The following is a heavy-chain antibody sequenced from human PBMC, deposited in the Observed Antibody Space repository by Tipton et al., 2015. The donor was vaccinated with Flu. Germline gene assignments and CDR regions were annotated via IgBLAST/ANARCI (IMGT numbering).Heavy chain of an antibody. V-gene: IGHV4-31*03. CDR1: GGSISSGGYY. D-gene: IGHD3-22*01. CDR2: IYYSGST. Sequence: TLSLTCTVSGGSISSGGYYWGWIRQHPGKGLEWIGYIYYSGSTYYNPSLKSRVTISVDTSKNQFSLKLSSVTAADTAVYYCARGGSGYPPGGMDVWGQGTTVTVSS. J-gene: IGHJ6*02. CDR3: ARGGSGYPPGGMDV.